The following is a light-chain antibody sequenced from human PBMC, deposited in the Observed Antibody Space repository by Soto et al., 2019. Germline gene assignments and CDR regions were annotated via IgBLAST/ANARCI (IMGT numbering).Light chain of an antibody. CDR1: ESISNW. J-gene: IGKJ1*01. CDR3: QQYSTYS. CDR2: HAS. Sequence: IQLTQSPTTLPASVGDRVTLTCRASESISNWLAWYQQRPGTAPKLLIYHASILETAVPSRFSSNGSGTEFTLTISSLQPGDFATYYCQQYSTYSFGQGSRVEIK. V-gene: IGKV1-5*01.